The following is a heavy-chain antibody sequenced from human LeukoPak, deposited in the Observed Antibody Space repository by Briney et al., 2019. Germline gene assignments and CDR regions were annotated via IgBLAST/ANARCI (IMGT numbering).Heavy chain of an antibody. CDR1: GFTFSSYW. D-gene: IGHD3-3*01. CDR2: INSDGSST. CDR3: ARDESDFWSGYSDFA. J-gene: IGHJ4*02. Sequence: PGGILRLSCAASGFTFSSYWMHWLHQAPGKGLVWVSRINSDGSSTCYADSVKGRFTLSRENAKNTLYLQMNSLRAEDTAVYYCARDESDFWSGYSDFAWGQGTLVTVSS. V-gene: IGHV3-74*01.